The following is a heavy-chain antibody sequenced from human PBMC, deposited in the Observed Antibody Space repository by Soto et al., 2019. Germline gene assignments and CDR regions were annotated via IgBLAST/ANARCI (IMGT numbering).Heavy chain of an antibody. CDR2: IYGSVSP. CDR1: GGSISVYY. J-gene: IGHJ4*03. CDR3: AKGVGSRPPLY. V-gene: IGHV4-59*01. D-gene: IGHD1-26*01. Sequence: SETLSLTRSISGGSISVYYWSWIRQKPGQGLEWIGYIYGSVSPSYNPSLRSLVTISADTSKNQISLKLTSPTAADTAVYYCAKGVGSRPPLYWGSETLVIASS.